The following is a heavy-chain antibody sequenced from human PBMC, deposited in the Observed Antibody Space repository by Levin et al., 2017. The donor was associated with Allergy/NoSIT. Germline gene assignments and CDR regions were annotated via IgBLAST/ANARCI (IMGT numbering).Heavy chain of an antibody. CDR2: ISGSGGST. V-gene: IGHV3-23*01. J-gene: IGHJ4*02. CDR3: AKVGYYGSGSYYNNYFDY. Sequence: GGSLRLSCAASGFTFSSYAMSWVRQAPGKGLEWVSAISGSGGSTYYADSVKGRFTISRANSKNTRYLQMNSLRAEDTAVYYCAKVGYYGSGSYYNNYFDYWGQGTLVTVSS. D-gene: IGHD3-10*01. CDR1: GFTFSSYA.